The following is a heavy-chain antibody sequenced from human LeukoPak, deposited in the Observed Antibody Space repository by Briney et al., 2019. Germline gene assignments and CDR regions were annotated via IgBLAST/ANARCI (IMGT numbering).Heavy chain of an antibody. CDR3: AIGIAVAATNVY. CDR1: GYSFTGYY. D-gene: IGHD6-19*01. V-gene: IGHV1-2*02. CDR2: INPNSGDT. J-gene: IGHJ4*02. Sequence: ASVKVSCKASGYSFTGYYIHWVRQAPGQGLEWMGWINPNSGDTNYAQKFQGRVTMTSDTSISTAYMDLGRLRSDDTAFYYCAIGIAVAATNVYWGQGTLVAVPS.